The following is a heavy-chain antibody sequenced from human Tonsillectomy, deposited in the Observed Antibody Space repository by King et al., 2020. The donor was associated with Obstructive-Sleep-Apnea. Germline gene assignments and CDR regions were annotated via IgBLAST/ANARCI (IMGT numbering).Heavy chain of an antibody. CDR1: GFTVSSYA. CDR2: ISYDGSNK. V-gene: IGHV3-30*04. Sequence: VQLVESGGGVVQPGRSLRLSCAASGFTVSSYAMHWVRQAPGKGLEWVAVISYDGSNKYYADSVKGRFTISRDNSKNTLYLQMNSLRAEDTAVYYCARDARRGNSQEYYYYYGMDVWGQGTTVTVSS. J-gene: IGHJ6*02. CDR3: ARDARRGNSQEYYYYYGMDV. D-gene: IGHD4-23*01.